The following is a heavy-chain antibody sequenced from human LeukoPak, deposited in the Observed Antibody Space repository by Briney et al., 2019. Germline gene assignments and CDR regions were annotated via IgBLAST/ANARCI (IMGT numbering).Heavy chain of an antibody. CDR1: GDSISSSSFY. J-gene: IGHJ4*01. V-gene: IGHV4-39*01. Sequence: SETLSLTCTVSGDSISSSSFYWGWIRQPPGTGLEWLGSIFYSGTTYYSPSLKSRLTISVDTSKNQFSLKLNSVAAADTTIYYCARHLIVVVPAEIDYWGHGTLVTVSS. CDR2: IFYSGTT. CDR3: ARHLIVVVPAEIDY. D-gene: IGHD2-2*01.